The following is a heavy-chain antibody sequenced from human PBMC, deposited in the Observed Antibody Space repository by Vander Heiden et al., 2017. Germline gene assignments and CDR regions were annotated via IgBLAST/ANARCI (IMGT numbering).Heavy chain of an antibody. D-gene: IGHD3-22*01. Sequence: GYSWRWIRQPPGKGLEWIGYIYHSGSTYYNPSLKSRVTISVDRSKNQFSLKLSSVTAADTAVYYCARDQTHFHDYDSSGYYSGRGFWFDPWGQGTLMTVSS. CDR2: IYHSGST. CDR3: ARDQTHFHDYDSSGYYSGRGFWFDP. J-gene: IGHJ5*02. V-gene: IGHV4-30-2*01. CDR1: GYS.